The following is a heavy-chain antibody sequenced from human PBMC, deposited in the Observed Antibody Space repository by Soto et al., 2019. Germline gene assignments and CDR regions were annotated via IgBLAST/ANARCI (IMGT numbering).Heavy chain of an antibody. CDR2: IAYDGSNR. V-gene: IGHV3-30*04. Sequence: VQLVESGGGVVQPGRSLRLSCAASGFSISRSAMHWVRQAPGKGLVWVAVIAYDGSNRWYADSAKGRFTISRDNSKNTVYLQMSSLRGEDTAVYYCARELQAGTDNVNWFAPWGQGTLVSVSS. CDR3: ARELQAGTDNVNWFAP. CDR1: GFSISRSA. J-gene: IGHJ5*02. D-gene: IGHD2-15*01.